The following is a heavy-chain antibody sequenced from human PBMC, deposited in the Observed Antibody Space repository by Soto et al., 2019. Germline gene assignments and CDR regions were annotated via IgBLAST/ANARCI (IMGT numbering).Heavy chain of an antibody. D-gene: IGHD2-2*01. V-gene: IGHV3-30*18. J-gene: IGHJ4*02. CDR3: AKDRCSSTSCLERSGALDY. Sequence: QVQLVESGGGVVQPGRSLRLSCAASGFTFSSYGMHWVRQAPGKGLEWVAVISYDGSNKYYADSVKGRFTISRDNSKNTLYLQMNSLRAEDTAVYYCAKDRCSSTSCLERSGALDYWGQGTLVTVSS. CDR2: ISYDGSNK. CDR1: GFTFSSYG.